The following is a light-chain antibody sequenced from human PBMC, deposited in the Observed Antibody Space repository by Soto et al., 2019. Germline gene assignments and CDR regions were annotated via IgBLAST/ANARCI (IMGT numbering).Light chain of an antibody. CDR1: QDIRIF. V-gene: IGKV3-11*01. J-gene: IGKJ4*01. CDR2: NAS. Sequence: EIVLTQSPGILSLSPGDSATLSCTASQDIRIFLAWYQQKPGQAPRLLIYNASQRATGIPARFTGSGSGTDFTLTIRSLGPEDFAVYYCQQRYNWPPLTFGGGTKVDIK. CDR3: QQRYNWPPLT.